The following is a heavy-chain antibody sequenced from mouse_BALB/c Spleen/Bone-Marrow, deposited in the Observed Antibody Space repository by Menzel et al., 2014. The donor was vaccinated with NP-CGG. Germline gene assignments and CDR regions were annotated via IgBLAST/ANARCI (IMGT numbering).Heavy chain of an antibody. J-gene: IGHJ4*01. CDR2: IYPGDGDT. V-gene: IGHV1-80*01. CDR3: ASRGDYSYAMDY. D-gene: IGHD1-1*01. CDR1: GYTFSNYW. Sequence: QVQLKESGAELVRPGSSVKISCKASGYTFSNYWMNWMKQRPGQGLEWIGQIYPGDGDTNYIGKFTGKATLTADKSSSTAYMQLSSLTSEDSAAYFCASRGDYSYAMDYWGQGTSVTVSS.